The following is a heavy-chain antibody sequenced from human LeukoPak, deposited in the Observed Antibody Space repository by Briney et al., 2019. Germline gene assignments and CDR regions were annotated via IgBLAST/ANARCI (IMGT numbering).Heavy chain of an antibody. CDR3: ARRNYYDSHFDY. D-gene: IGHD3-22*01. J-gene: IGHJ4*02. CDR1: GGSISSSSYY. Sequence: SETLSLTCTVSGGSISSSSYYWGWIRQPPGKGLEWIGSIYYSGSTYYNPSLKSRVTISVDTSKNQFSLKLSSVTATDTAVYYCARRNYYDSHFDYWGQGTLVTVSS. CDR2: IYYSGST. V-gene: IGHV4-39*01.